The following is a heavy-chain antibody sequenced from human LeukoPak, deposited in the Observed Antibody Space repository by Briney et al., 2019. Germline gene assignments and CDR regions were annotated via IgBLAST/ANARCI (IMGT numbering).Heavy chain of an antibody. J-gene: IGHJ4*02. V-gene: IGHV5-51*01. D-gene: IGHD5-12*01. CDR3: ARRRLVATYDY. Sequence: HGEPLKTSFKGSGYTFTTYWIAWVPQTPGKGLEGSGIIYHSDSDTRYSPSFEGHVPISADKSISTAYLQWKTREAADAAAFYCARRRLVATYDYWGQGTLVTVSS. CDR2: IYHSDSDT. CDR1: GYTFTTYW.